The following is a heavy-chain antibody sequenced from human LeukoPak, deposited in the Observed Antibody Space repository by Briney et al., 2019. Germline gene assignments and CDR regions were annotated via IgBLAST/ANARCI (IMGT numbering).Heavy chain of an antibody. Sequence: GASVKVSCTASGGTSSSYAISWVRQAPGQGLEWMGGVIPIFGTANYAQKFQGRVTITADESTTTAYMELSSLRSEDTAVYYCARGAGKYIDSSLDYWGQGTLVTVSS. CDR3: ARGAGKYIDSSLDY. CDR1: GGTSSSYA. D-gene: IGHD3-10*01. CDR2: VIPIFGTA. V-gene: IGHV1-69*13. J-gene: IGHJ4*02.